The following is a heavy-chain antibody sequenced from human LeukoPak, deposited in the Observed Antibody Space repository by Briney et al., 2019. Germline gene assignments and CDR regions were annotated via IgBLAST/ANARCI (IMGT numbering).Heavy chain of an antibody. CDR3: AKDSIAVAGTYFDY. CDR1: GFAFSSYG. CDR2: ISYDGSNK. Sequence: GGSLRLSCAASGFAFSSYGMHWVRQAPGKGLEWVAVISYDGSNKYYADSVKGRFTISRDNSKNTLYLQMNSLRAEDTAVYYCAKDSIAVAGTYFDYWGQGTLVTVSS. D-gene: IGHD6-19*01. J-gene: IGHJ4*02. V-gene: IGHV3-30*18.